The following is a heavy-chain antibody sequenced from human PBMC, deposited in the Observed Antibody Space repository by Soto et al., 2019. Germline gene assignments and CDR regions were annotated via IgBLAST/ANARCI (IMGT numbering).Heavy chain of an antibody. V-gene: IGHV4-31*03. CDR2: IYYSGST. CDR3: ARDPRTVRAFEI. CDR1: GGSISSGGYY. Sequence: QVQLQESGPGLVKPSQTLSLTCTVSGGSISSGGYYWSWIRQHPGKGLEWIGYIYYSGSTYYNPCLKSRVTMSVDTSKHQFSLKLSSVTAADTAVYYCARDPRTVRAFEIWGQGTMVTVSS. J-gene: IGHJ3*02. D-gene: IGHD3-10*01.